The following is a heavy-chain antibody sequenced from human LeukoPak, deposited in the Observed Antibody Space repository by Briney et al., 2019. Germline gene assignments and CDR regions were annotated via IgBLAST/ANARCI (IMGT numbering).Heavy chain of an antibody. Sequence: KSSETLSLTCAVYGGSFSGYYWSRIRQPPGKGLEWIGEINHSGSTNYNPSLKSRVTISVDTSKNQFSLKLSSVTAADTAVYYCARAGYYTRFFDYWGQGTLVTVSS. CDR1: GGSFSGYY. D-gene: IGHD3-3*01. CDR3: ARAGYYTRFFDY. V-gene: IGHV4-34*01. CDR2: INHSGST. J-gene: IGHJ4*02.